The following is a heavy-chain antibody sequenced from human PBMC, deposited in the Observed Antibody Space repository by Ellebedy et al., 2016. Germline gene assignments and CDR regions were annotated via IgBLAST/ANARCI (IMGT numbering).Heavy chain of an antibody. Sequence: GGSLRLSCAASGFTFSSYWMSWVRQAPGKGLEWVANIKQDGSEKYYVDSVKGRFTISRDNAKNSLYLQMNSLRAEDTAVYYCARELLARLGTYGMDVWGQGTTVTVSS. CDR2: IKQDGSEK. CDR3: ARELLARLGTYGMDV. J-gene: IGHJ6*02. V-gene: IGHV3-7*04. D-gene: IGHD1-7*01. CDR1: GFTFSSYW.